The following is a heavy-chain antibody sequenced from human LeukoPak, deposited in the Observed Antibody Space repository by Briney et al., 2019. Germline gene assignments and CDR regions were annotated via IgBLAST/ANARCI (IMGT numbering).Heavy chain of an antibody. D-gene: IGHD2-15*01. CDR2: VHSGGST. CDR3: AKYPGDRWSEYYFDY. Sequence: PGWSLSLSCAASGFSVSNNFLSWVRQAPGKGLEWVSVVHSGGSTYYADSVKGRFTISRDNSKNTSYLQMTSLRADDTAVYYSAKYPGDRWSEYYFDYWGQGALVTVSS. J-gene: IGHJ4*02. V-gene: IGHV3-66*01. CDR1: GFSVSNNF.